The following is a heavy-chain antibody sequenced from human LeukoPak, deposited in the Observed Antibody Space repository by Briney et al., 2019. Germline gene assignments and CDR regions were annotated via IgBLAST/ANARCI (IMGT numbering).Heavy chain of an antibody. V-gene: IGHV4-39*01. D-gene: IGHD5-24*01. Sequence: SETLSLTCPVSGGSISSSSYYWGWIRQPPGKGLEWIGSIYYSGSTYYNPSLKSRVTISVDTSKNQFSLKLSSVTAADTAVYYCARLTGDGYNFIYYYYYYMDVWGKGTTVTVSS. CDR1: GGSISSSSYY. CDR2: IYYSGST. CDR3: ARLTGDGYNFIYYYYYYMDV. J-gene: IGHJ6*03.